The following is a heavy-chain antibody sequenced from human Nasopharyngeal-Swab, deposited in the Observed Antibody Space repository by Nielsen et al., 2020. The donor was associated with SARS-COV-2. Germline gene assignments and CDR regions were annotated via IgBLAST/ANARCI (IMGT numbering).Heavy chain of an antibody. CDR2: INHSGST. CDR3: ARGLRFLEWLFDY. V-gene: IGHV4-39*07. J-gene: IGHJ4*02. D-gene: IGHD3-3*01. Sequence: GSLRLSCTVSGGSISSSSYYWSWIRQPPGKGLEWIGEINHSGSTNYNPSLKSRVTISVDTSKNQFSLKLSSVTAADTAVYYCARGLRFLEWLFDYWGQGTLVTVSS. CDR1: GGSISSSSYY.